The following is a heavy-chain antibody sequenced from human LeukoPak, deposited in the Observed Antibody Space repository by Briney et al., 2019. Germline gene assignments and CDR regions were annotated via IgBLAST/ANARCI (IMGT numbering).Heavy chain of an antibody. CDR3: ARAQPPPGGSPYNY. CDR2: IYHSGST. D-gene: IGHD2-15*01. Sequence: SETLSLTCAVSGGSISSSNWWSWVRQPPGKGLEWIGEIYHSGSTNYNPSLKSRVTISVDTSKNQFSLKLISVTAADTAVYYCARAQPPPGGSPYNYWGQGTLVTVSS. V-gene: IGHV4-4*02. CDR1: GGSISSSNW. J-gene: IGHJ4*02.